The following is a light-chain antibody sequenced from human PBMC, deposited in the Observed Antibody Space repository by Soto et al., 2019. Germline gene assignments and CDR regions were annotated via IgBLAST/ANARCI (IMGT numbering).Light chain of an antibody. Sequence: DIQMTQSPSTLSASVGDRVSITCRASQNIDKWLAWYQQEPQKAPKLLIFDASTLESGVPSRFSGSGSGTEFTLTISSLQPDDFATYYCQQYNTYQGTFGPGTKVEIK. V-gene: IGKV1-5*01. CDR1: QNIDKW. J-gene: IGKJ1*01. CDR2: DAS. CDR3: QQYNTYQGT.